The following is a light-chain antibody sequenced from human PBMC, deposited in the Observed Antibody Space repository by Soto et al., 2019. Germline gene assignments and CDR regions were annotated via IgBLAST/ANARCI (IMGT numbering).Light chain of an antibody. J-gene: IGKJ4*01. Sequence: EIVLTQSPATLSLSPGDRATFSCRASQSVGSYLGWYQQKPGQAPRLLIYDASNRATGIPARFSGSGSGTEFTLTISSLEPEDFAVYFCQQRSSSLTFGGGTKVDIK. V-gene: IGKV3-11*01. CDR1: QSVGSY. CDR3: QQRSSSLT. CDR2: DAS.